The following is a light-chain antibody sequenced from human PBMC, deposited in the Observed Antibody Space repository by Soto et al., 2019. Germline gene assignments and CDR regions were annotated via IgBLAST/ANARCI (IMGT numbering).Light chain of an antibody. V-gene: IGLV7-43*01. CDR2: STD. J-gene: IGLJ3*02. CDR3: LPYCGSPQPWG. CDR1: TGAVTSDSY. Sequence: QTVVTQEPSLTVSPGGSVTLTCASSTGAVTSDSYPNWFQQKPGQAPMTLIYSTDNKHPWTPARFSGSLLGGKAALTLSGAQPEDEAEYYCLPYCGSPQPWGFGGGTQLTVL.